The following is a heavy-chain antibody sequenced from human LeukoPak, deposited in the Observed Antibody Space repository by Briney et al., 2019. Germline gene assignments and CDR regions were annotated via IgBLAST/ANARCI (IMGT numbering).Heavy chain of an antibody. V-gene: IGHV5-51*01. Sequence: REESLKISCKGSGYSFTSYWIGWVRQMPGKGLEWMGIIYPGDSDTRYSPSFQGQVTISDDKSISTAYLQWSSLKASDTAMYYCARVYHDFWSGYYLFDYWGQGTLVTVSS. D-gene: IGHD3-3*01. CDR2: IYPGDSDT. CDR3: ARVYHDFWSGYYLFDY. J-gene: IGHJ4*02. CDR1: GYSFTSYW.